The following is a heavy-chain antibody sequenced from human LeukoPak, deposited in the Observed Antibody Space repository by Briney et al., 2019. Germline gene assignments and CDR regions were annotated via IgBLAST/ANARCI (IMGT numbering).Heavy chain of an antibody. CDR3: ARDYIAAAGEYYYYGMDV. CDR1: GFTFSSYE. Sequence: GGSLRLSCAASGFTFSSYEMNWVRQAPGKGLEWVSYIISSGSTIYYADSVKGRFTISRDNAKNSLYLQMNSLRAEDTAVYYCARDYIAAAGEYYYYGMDVWGQGTTVTVSS. D-gene: IGHD6-13*01. J-gene: IGHJ6*02. V-gene: IGHV3-48*03. CDR2: IISSGSTI.